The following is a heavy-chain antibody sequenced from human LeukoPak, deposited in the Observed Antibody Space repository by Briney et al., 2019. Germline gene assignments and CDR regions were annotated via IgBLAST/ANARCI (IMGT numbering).Heavy chain of an antibody. D-gene: IGHD6-19*01. CDR2: INPNSGGT. CDR3: AREEMQQWLQGFDY. V-gene: IGHV1-2*02. J-gene: IGHJ4*02. CDR1: GYTFTGYY. Sequence: ASVKVSCKASGYTFTGYYMHWVRQAPGQGLEWMGWINPNSGGTNYAQKFRGRVTMTRDTSISTAYMELSRLRSDDTAVYYCAREEMQQWLQGFDYWGQGTLVTVSS.